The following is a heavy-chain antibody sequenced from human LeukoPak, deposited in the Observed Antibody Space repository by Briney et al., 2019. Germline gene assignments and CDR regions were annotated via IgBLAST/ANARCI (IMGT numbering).Heavy chain of an antibody. CDR3: ARTDRYIAAAGTTPFDY. J-gene: IGHJ4*02. CDR1: GYTLTELS. CDR2: FDPEDGET. Sequence: GASVKVSCKVSGYTLTELSMHWVRQAPGKGLEWMGGFDPEDGETIYAQKFQGRVTMTEDTSTDTAYMELSSLRSDDTAVYYCARTDRYIAAAGTTPFDYWGQGTLVTVSS. D-gene: IGHD6-13*01. V-gene: IGHV1-24*01.